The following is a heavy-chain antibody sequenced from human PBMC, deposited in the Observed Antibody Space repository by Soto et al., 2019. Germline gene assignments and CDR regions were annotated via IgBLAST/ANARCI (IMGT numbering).Heavy chain of an antibody. Sequence: GASVKVSCKASGGTFSSYTISWVRQAPGQGLEWMGRIIPILGIANYAQKFQGRVTMTTDKSTNTAYMELSSLRSEDTAVYYCARIQVGPYYYDSSGYYGPPVDPWGQGTLVTVSS. CDR3: ARIQVGPYYYDSSGYYGPPVDP. V-gene: IGHV1-69*02. CDR2: IIPILGIA. D-gene: IGHD3-22*01. CDR1: GGTFSSYT. J-gene: IGHJ5*02.